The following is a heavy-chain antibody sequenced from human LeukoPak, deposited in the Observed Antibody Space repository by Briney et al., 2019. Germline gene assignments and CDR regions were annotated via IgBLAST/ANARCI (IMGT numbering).Heavy chain of an antibody. D-gene: IGHD1-26*01. V-gene: IGHV3-74*01. CDR2: INTDGTTT. CDR1: GFTFSSYW. CDR3: ARPSGTYPWFDP. J-gene: IGHJ5*02. Sequence: GGSLRLSCAASGFTFSSYWMHWVRQPPGKGLVWVSRINTDGTTTSYADSVKDRLTISRDNAKNTLYLQMNSLRAEDTAVYYCARPSGTYPWFDPWGQGTLVTVSS.